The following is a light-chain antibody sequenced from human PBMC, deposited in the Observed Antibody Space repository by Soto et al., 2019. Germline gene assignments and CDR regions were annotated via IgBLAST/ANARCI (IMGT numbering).Light chain of an antibody. CDR2: AAS. Sequence: DLQMTQSPSSVSASVGDRVTITCRASQGISSRLAWYQQKPGKAPNLLIYAASSLQSGVPSRLSGSGSETDFTLTIGSLQPEDFATYYCQQSNSFSLTFGGGTKVEIK. J-gene: IGKJ4*01. CDR3: QQSNSFSLT. CDR1: QGISSR. V-gene: IGKV1-12*01.